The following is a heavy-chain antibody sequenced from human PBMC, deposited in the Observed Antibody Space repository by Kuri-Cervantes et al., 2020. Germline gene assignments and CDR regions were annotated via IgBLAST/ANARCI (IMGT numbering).Heavy chain of an antibody. V-gene: IGHV1-18*01. Sequence: ASVKVSCKASGYTFTSYGISWVRQAPGQGLEWMGWISAYNGNTNYVQKLQGRVTMTTDTSTSTAYMELRSLRSEDTAVYYCAREHTEPRMVQGVRRVRMDVWGKGTTVTVSS. D-gene: IGHD3-10*01. J-gene: IGHJ6*04. CDR1: GYTFTSYG. CDR3: AREHTEPRMVQGVRRVRMDV. CDR2: ISAYNGNT.